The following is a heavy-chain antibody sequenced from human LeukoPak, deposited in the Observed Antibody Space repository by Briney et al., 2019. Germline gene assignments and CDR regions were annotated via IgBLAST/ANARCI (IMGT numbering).Heavy chain of an antibody. Sequence: SETLSLTCAVYGGSFSDYYWTWIRQPPGKGLEWIGEINHSGSTNYNPSLKSRVTISIDTSKNHFSLRLSSVTAADTAVYYCARGPTTHYNILTGYYYFDYWGQGTLVTVSS. CDR3: ARGPTTHYNILTGYYYFDY. CDR2: INHSGST. V-gene: IGHV4-34*01. D-gene: IGHD3-9*01. J-gene: IGHJ4*02. CDR1: GGSFSDYY.